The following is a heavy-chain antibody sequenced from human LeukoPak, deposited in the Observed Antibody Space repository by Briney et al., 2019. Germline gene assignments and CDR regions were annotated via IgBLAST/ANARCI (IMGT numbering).Heavy chain of an antibody. CDR1: GSSIADYG. CDR2: INWDGGAS. V-gene: IGHV3-20*04. CDR3: VRDLSASWYSLGF. D-gene: IGHD6-13*01. J-gene: IGHJ4*02. Sequence: GGSLRLSCAASGSSIADYGMSWVRQPPGKGLEWVSGINWDGGASAYSDSVKGRFTISRDHGKNSLYLQMNDLRDEGTALYFCVRDLSASWYSLGFWGQGALLTVSS.